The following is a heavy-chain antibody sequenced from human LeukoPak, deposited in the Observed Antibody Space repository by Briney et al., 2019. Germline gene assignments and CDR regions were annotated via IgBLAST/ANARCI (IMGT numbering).Heavy chain of an antibody. D-gene: IGHD3-9*01. V-gene: IGHV4-61*02. CDR3: ARGRYDILTGYRHFDY. CDR1: GGSISSGSYY. J-gene: IGHJ4*02. CDR2: IYTSGST. Sequence: SETLSLTCTASGGSISSGSYYWSWIRQPAGKGLEWIGRIYTSGSTNYNPSLKSRVTISVDRSKNQFSLKLSSVTAADTAVYYCARGRYDILTGYRHFDYWGQGTLVTVSS.